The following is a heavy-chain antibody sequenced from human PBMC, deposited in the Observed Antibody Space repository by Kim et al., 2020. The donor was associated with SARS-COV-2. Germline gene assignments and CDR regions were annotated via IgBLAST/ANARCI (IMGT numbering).Heavy chain of an antibody. CDR2: ISAYNGNT. CDR3: ARETQTLYDSSGYYSRGFDY. Sequence: ASVKVSCKASGYTFTSYGISWVRQAPGQGLEWMGWISAYNGNTNYAQKLQGRVTMTTDTSTSTAYMELRSLRSDDTAVYYCARETQTLYDSSGYYSRGFDYWGQGTLVTVSS. CDR1: GYTFTSYG. D-gene: IGHD3-22*01. V-gene: IGHV1-18*01. J-gene: IGHJ4*02.